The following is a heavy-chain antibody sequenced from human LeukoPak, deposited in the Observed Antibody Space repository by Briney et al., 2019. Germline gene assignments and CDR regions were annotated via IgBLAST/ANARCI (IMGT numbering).Heavy chain of an antibody. Sequence: PGRSLRLSCAASGFTFSSYAMHWVRQAPGKGLEWVAVISYDGSKKYYADSVKGRFTISRDNSKNTLYLQMNSLRAEDTAVYYCARDPWVGTLYQDNWFDPWGQGTLVTVSS. D-gene: IGHD2-2*01. CDR3: ARDPWVGTLYQDNWFDP. J-gene: IGHJ5*02. CDR1: GFTFSSYA. V-gene: IGHV3-30-3*01. CDR2: ISYDGSKK.